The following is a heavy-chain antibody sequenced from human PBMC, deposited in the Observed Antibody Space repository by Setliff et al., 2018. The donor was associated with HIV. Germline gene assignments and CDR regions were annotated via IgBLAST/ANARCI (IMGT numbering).Heavy chain of an antibody. Sequence: GGSLRLSCAASRFTFSDYYMSWIRQAPGKGLEWVSYISSRGTTIYYAGSVKGRFTISRDNAKNSLYLQMNSLRAEDTAVYYCARDRAAFRLTYWGQGTLVTVSS. V-gene: IGHV3-11*01. CDR1: RFTFSDYY. CDR3: ARDRAAFRLTY. CDR2: ISSRGTTI. D-gene: IGHD3-3*02. J-gene: IGHJ4*02.